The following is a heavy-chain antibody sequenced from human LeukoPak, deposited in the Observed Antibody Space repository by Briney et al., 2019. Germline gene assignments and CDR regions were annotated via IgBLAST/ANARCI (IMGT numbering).Heavy chain of an antibody. CDR3: ARDLSGSQRGGYFDY. CDR2: MNPNSGNT. CDR1: GYSFTNYD. V-gene: IGHV1-8*03. Sequence: GASVEVSCKTSGYSFTNYDINWVRQATGQGLEWMGWMNPNSGNTGFAQKFQGRVTITRNTSISTAYMELSSLRSEDTAVYYCARDLSGSQRGGYFDYWGQGTLVTVSS. J-gene: IGHJ4*02. D-gene: IGHD1-26*01.